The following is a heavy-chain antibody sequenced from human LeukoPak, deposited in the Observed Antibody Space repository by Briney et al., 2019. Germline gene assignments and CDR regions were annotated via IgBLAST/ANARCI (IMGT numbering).Heavy chain of an antibody. V-gene: IGHV1-69*13. CDR1: GGTFSSYA. CDR3: ARDVPCSGGSCLDY. J-gene: IGHJ4*02. Sequence: ASVKVSCKASGGTFSSYAISWVRQAPGQGLEWMGGIIPIFGTANYAQKFQGRVTITADESTSTAYMELSSLRSEDTAVYYCARDVPCSGGSCLDYWGQGTLVTVSS. CDR2: IIPIFGTA. D-gene: IGHD2-15*01.